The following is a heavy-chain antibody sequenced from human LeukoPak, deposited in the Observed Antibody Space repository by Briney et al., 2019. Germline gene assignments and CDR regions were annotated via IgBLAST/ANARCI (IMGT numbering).Heavy chain of an antibody. Sequence: SETLSLTCTVSDYFISSGYYWGWLRQPPVKGLEWIGSIYRSGSTYYNPSLKSRVTIFVDTSKNQFSLKLNSVTAADTAVYYCAGGRMVVTKDYWGQGTLVTVSS. V-gene: IGHV4-38-2*02. D-gene: IGHD2-15*01. CDR2: IYRSGST. CDR3: AGGRMVVTKDY. CDR1: DYFISSGYY. J-gene: IGHJ4*02.